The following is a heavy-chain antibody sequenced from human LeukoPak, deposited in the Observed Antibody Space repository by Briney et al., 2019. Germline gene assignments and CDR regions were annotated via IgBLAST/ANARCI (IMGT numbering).Heavy chain of an antibody. Sequence: ASVKVSCKASGYTFTSYDINWVRQATGQGLEWMGWMNPNSGNTGYAQKFQGRVTITRNTSISTAYMELSSLRFEDTAVYYCARDVMVAMVTDYWGQGTLVTVSS. J-gene: IGHJ4*02. V-gene: IGHV1-8*03. CDR1: GYTFTSYD. D-gene: IGHD5-18*01. CDR2: MNPNSGNT. CDR3: ARDVMVAMVTDY.